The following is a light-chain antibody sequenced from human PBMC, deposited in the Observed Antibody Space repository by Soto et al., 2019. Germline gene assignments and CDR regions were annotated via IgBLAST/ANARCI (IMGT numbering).Light chain of an antibody. CDR1: QTISTW. CDR3: QQYTNTNNPWM. CDR2: DAS. J-gene: IGKJ1*01. Sequence: IQVTQSPPTLSSSVGDRVTLTCQASQTISTWMAWYQQKPGKAPKLLVYDASTLQSGVASRFSGSGSGTEFTLIISGLQPDDSATYYCQQYTNTNNPWMFGQGTKVDIK. V-gene: IGKV1-5*01.